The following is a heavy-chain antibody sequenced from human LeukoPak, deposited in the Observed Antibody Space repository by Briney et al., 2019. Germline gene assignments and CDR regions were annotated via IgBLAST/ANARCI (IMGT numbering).Heavy chain of an antibody. CDR1: GYSISSGYY. CDR3: ARQASGGSCYLDY. Sequence: SETLSLTCAVSGYSISSGYYWGWIRQPPGQGLEWIGSIYHSGSTYYNPSLKSRVTISVDTSKNQFSLKLSSVTAADTAVYYCARQASGGSCYLDYWGQGTLVTVSS. V-gene: IGHV4-38-2*01. D-gene: IGHD2-15*01. CDR2: IYHSGST. J-gene: IGHJ4*02.